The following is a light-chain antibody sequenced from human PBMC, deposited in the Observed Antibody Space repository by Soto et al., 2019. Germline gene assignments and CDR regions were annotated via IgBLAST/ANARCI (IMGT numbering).Light chain of an antibody. J-gene: IGKJ4*01. CDR1: QSVSRN. Sequence: EIVMTQSPATLSVSPGERATLSCRASQSVSRNVAWYQQKPGQAPRLLIYGAYTRATVIPARFSGSGSGTEFNLNISSLQSEDFAVYYCQPYHNCPLTVGGGTKVEIK. V-gene: IGKV3-15*01. CDR2: GAY. CDR3: QPYHNCPLT.